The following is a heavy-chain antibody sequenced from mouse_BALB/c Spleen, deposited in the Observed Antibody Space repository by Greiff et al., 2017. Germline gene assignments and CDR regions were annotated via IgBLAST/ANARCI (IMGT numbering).Heavy chain of an antibody. CDR2: ISYSGST. V-gene: IGHV3-2*02. CDR1: GYSITSDYA. D-gene: IGHD2-14*01. Sequence: EVQLQESGPGLVKPSQSLSLTCTVTGYSITSDYAWNWIRQFPGNKLEWMGYISYSGSTSYNPSLKSRISITRDTSKNQFFLQLNSVTTEDTATYYCAREKVRAWFAYWGQGTLVTVSA. CDR3: AREKVRAWFAY. J-gene: IGHJ3*01.